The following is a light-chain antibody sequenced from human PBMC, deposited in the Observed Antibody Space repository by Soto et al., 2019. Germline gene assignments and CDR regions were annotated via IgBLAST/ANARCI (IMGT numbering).Light chain of an antibody. J-gene: IGLJ1*01. Sequence: QSVLTQPASVSGSPGQSITISCAGTSSDIGGYNYVSWYQQHPGKAPKVMIYEVSNRPSGVSNRFSGSKSGNTASLTISGLQAEDEADYYCGSYTSSSTLYVFGSGTKVTVL. V-gene: IGLV2-14*01. CDR2: EVS. CDR3: GSYTSSSTLYV. CDR1: SSDIGGYNY.